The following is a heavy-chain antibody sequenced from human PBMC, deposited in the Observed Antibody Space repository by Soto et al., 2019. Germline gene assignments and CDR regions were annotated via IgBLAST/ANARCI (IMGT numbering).Heavy chain of an antibody. V-gene: IGHV4-4*02. CDR1: GGSISSSNW. Sequence: QVQLQESGPGLVKPSGTLSLTCAVSGGSISSSNWWSWVRQPPGKGLEWIGEIYHSGSTNYNPSLKRRVTISVDKSKNQFSLKLSSVTAADTAVYYCASGMVRGYYYYGMDVWGQGTTVTVSS. CDR3: ASGMVRGYYYYGMDV. J-gene: IGHJ6*02. D-gene: IGHD3-10*01. CDR2: IYHSGST.